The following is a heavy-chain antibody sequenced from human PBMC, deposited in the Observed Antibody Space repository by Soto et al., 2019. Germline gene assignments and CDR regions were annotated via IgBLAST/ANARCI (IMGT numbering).Heavy chain of an antibody. J-gene: IGHJ4*02. V-gene: IGHV4-34*01. CDR3: ARGLKTDY. Sequence: SETLSLTCAVYGGSFSGYYWSWIRQPPGKGLEWIGEINHSGSTNYNPSLKSRVTISVDTSKNQFSLKLSSVTAADTAVYYCARGLKTDYWGQGTLVTVSS. CDR2: INHSGST. CDR1: GGSFSGYY.